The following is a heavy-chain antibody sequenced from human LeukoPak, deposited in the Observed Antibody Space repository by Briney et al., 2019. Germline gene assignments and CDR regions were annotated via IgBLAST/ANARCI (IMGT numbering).Heavy chain of an antibody. Sequence: LPGGSLRLSCAASGFTFDDYTMHWVRQAPGKGLEWVSLISWDGGSTYYADSVKGRFTISRDNSKNSLYLQMNSLRTEDTALYYCARAAYNYYDSSHYFDYWGQGTLVTVSS. CDR1: GFTFDDYT. J-gene: IGHJ4*02. CDR3: ARAAYNYYDSSHYFDY. V-gene: IGHV3-43*01. CDR2: ISWDGGST. D-gene: IGHD3-22*01.